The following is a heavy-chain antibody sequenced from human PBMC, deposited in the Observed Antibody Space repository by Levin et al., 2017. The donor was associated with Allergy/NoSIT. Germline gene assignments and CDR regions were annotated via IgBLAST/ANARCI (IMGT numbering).Heavy chain of an antibody. Sequence: LSLPFSFSGFSFPASSWSWIRQPPGRGLEWIGYIYYSGNTYYNPSLKSRVTISVDTSKNQFSLKLTSVTAADTAVYYCARDGGFCTNGACPTYYYYAMDVWGHGTTVTVSS. CDR3: ARDGGFCTNGACPTYYYYAMDV. CDR2: IYYSGNT. V-gene: IGHV4-31*03. D-gene: IGHD2-8*01. CDR1: GFSFPASS. J-gene: IGHJ6*02.